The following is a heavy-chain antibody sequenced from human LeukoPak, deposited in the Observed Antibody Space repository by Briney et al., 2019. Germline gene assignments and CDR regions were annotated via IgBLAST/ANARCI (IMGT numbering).Heavy chain of an antibody. J-gene: IGHJ4*02. Sequence: GGSLRLSCAASEFPFNTYDINWVRQAPGKGLEWVSSIGTTGHDIFYADSVKGRFTISRDNSKNTVFLQMHSLTAEDTAVYYCAKPFGFLEWLYGGYFDSWGQGTLVTVSS. CDR3: AKPFGFLEWLYGGYFDS. CDR2: IGTTGHDI. CDR1: EFPFNTYD. D-gene: IGHD3-3*01. V-gene: IGHV3-21*04.